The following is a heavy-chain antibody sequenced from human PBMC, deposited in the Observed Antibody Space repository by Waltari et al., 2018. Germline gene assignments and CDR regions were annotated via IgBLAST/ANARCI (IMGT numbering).Heavy chain of an antibody. J-gene: IGHJ4*02. D-gene: IGHD2-21*01. CDR1: GFSFSNYD. Sequence: EVQLVESGGGLVQSGGSLRLSCTASGFSFSNYDMNWVRQAPGKGLGWVSYISSGGSTIYYADSMKGRFTVSRDNAKNSVHLQMNSLRAGDTAMYYCVSLEGTTVIGGYWGQGTLVTVSS. CDR3: VSLEGTTVIGGY. V-gene: IGHV3-48*04. CDR2: ISSGGSTI.